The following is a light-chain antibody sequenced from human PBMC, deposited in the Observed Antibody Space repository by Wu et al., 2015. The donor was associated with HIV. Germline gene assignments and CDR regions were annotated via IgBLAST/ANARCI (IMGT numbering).Light chain of an antibody. CDR2: GAS. Sequence: EVVLTQSPGTLSLSPGDRATLSCRASQSVSSNYLAWYQQKPGQAPRLLIYGASIRATGIPDRFSGSGSGTDFSLTVSRLEPEDFALYYCQQYGSSIPLTFGGGTKVEIK. V-gene: IGKV3-20*01. CDR3: QQYGSSIPLT. CDR1: QSVSSNY. J-gene: IGKJ4*01.